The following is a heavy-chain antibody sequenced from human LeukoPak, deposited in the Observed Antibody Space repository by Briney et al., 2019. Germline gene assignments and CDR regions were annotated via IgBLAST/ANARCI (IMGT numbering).Heavy chain of an antibody. CDR2: IYTSGST. CDR3: ARLPISLGVVAPPDY. J-gene: IGHJ4*02. CDR1: GGSIGSYY. D-gene: IGHD5-12*01. Sequence: SETLSLTCTVSGGSIGSYYWSWIRQPPGKGLEWIGYIYTSGSTNYNPSLKSRVTISVDTSKNQFSLKPSSVTAADTAVYYCARLPISLGVVAPPDYWGQGTLVTVSS. V-gene: IGHV4-4*09.